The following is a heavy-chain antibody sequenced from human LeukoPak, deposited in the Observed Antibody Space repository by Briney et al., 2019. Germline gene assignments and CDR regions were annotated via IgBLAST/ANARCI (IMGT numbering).Heavy chain of an antibody. CDR3: ARDQGYYDSSGYEMFDY. D-gene: IGHD3-22*01. Sequence: ASVKVSCKASGYTFTSYGISWVRQAPGQGLEWMGWISAYNGNTNYAQKLQGRVTMTTDTSTSTAYMELRSLRSDDTAVYYCARDQGYYDSSGYEMFDYWGQGTLVTVSS. V-gene: IGHV1-18*01. CDR2: ISAYNGNT. J-gene: IGHJ4*02. CDR1: GYTFTSYG.